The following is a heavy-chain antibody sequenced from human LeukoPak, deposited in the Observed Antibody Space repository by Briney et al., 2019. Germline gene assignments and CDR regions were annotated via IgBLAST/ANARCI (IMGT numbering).Heavy chain of an antibody. J-gene: IGHJ2*01. V-gene: IGHV3-64D*06. D-gene: IGHD1-26*01. CDR1: GFTFSSYE. CDR3: VKDGEIIVGPGFSQYFDL. Sequence: GGSLGLSCAASGFTFSSYEMNWVRQAPGKGLEYVSAISSNGGSTYYADSVKGRFTISRDNSKNTLYLQMSSLRAEDTAVYYCVKDGEIIVGPGFSQYFDLWGRGTLVTVSS. CDR2: ISSNGGST.